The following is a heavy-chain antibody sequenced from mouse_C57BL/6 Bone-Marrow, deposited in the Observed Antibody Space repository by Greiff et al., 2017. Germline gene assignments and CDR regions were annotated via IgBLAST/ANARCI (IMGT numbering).Heavy chain of an antibody. J-gene: IGHJ1*03. D-gene: IGHD2-1*01. CDR2: ILPSIGRT. V-gene: IGHV15-2*01. CDR3: ARLYYGNFHWYFDV. CDR1: DSEVFPIAY. Sequence: QVQLQQSGSELRSPGSSVKLSCKDFDSEVFPIAYMSWVRQKPGHGFEWIGGILPSIGRTIYGEKFEDKATLDADTLSNTAYLELNSLTSEDSAIYYGARLYYGNFHWYFDVWGTGTTVTVSS.